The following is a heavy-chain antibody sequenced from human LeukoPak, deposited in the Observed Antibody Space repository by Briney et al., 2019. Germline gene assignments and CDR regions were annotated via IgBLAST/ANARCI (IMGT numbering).Heavy chain of an antibody. J-gene: IGHJ5*02. D-gene: IGHD2-2*02. CDR3: ARQYCSSTSCYNTDP. CDR1: GGSFSGYY. CDR2: IYYSGST. Sequence: PSETLSLTCAVYGGSFSGYYWSWIRQPPGKGLEWIGYIYYSGSTNYNPSLKSRVTISVDTSKNQFSLKLSSVTAADTAVYYCARQYCSSTSCYNTDPWGQGTLVTVSS. V-gene: IGHV4-59*08.